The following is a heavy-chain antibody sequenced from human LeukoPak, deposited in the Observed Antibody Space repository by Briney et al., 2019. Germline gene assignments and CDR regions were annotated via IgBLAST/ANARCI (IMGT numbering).Heavy chain of an antibody. D-gene: IGHD6-13*01. CDR1: GFTFSSYS. J-gene: IGHJ4*02. CDR2: ISSSSSYI. V-gene: IGHV3-21*01. CDR3: ARDLGDRTAAGDY. Sequence: GGSLRLSCAASGFTFSSYSMNWVRQAPGKGLEWVSSISSSSSYIYYADSVKGRFTISRDNAKNSLYLQMNSLRAEDTAVYYCARDLGDRTAAGDYWGQGTLVTVSS.